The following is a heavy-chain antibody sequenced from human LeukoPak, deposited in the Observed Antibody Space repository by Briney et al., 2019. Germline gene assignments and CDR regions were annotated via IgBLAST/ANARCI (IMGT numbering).Heavy chain of an antibody. CDR2: ISTSGHTT. Sequence: PGGSLRLSCAVSGFTFSSYEMNWVRQAPGKGLEWVSYISTSGHTTYYTDSVKGRFTISRDNAKNSLFLQMNSLRAEDTAAYYCARAGGGYWFDPWGQGTLVTVSS. CDR1: GFTFSSYE. V-gene: IGHV3-48*03. D-gene: IGHD2-15*01. CDR3: ARAGGGYWFDP. J-gene: IGHJ5*02.